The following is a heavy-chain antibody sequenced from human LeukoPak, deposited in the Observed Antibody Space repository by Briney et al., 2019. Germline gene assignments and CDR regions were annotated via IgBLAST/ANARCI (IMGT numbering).Heavy chain of an antibody. CDR2: IIPIFGTA. V-gene: IGHV1-69*05. CDR1: GYTFTDYY. D-gene: IGHD1-26*01. J-gene: IGHJ6*03. Sequence: ASVKVSCKASGYTFTDYYIHWVRQAPGQGLEWMGGIIPIFGTANYAQKFQGRVTITTDESTSTAYMELSSLRSEDTAVYYCARGSPIYYYYYMDVWGKGTTVTVSS. CDR3: ARGSPIYYYYYMDV.